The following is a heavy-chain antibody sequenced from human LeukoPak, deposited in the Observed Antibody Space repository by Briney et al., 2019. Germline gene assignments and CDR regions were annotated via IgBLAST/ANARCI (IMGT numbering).Heavy chain of an antibody. V-gene: IGHV3-30-3*01. CDR3: ARGRAVFPYYYMDV. CDR2: ISYDGSNK. J-gene: IGHJ6*03. Sequence: PGRSLRLSCAASGFTFSSYAMHWVRQAPGKGLEWVAVISYDGSNKYYADSVKGRFTISRDNSKNTLYLQMNSLRAEDTAVYYCARGRAVFPYYYMDVWGKGTTVTVSS. CDR1: GFTFSSYA.